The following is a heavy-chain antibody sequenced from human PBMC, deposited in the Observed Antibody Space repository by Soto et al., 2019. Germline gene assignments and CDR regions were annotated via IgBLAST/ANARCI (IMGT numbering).Heavy chain of an antibody. CDR2: IRSQVDGGAA. D-gene: IGHD3-16*02. Sequence: EVQLVESGGGLVNPGGSLRLSCAASGLTFHYAWMTWVRQSPGKGPEWVGVIRSQVDGGAADYAAPVNGRFILSRDDSKNTVYLQMNNLKTEDTAVYYCTTDRPLTGGGVIATWGQGTMVTVSS. CDR3: TTDRPLTGGGVIAT. V-gene: IGHV3-15*01. J-gene: IGHJ3*01. CDR1: GLTFHYAW.